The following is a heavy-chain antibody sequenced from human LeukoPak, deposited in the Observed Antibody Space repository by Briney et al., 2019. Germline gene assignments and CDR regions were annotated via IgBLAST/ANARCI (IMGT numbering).Heavy chain of an antibody. CDR2: LNPNTGGT. D-gene: IGHD6-19*01. J-gene: IGHJ5*02. CDR1: GYTFTGYY. CDR3: AREGAAPVAGTAGNWFDP. Sequence: GASVKVSCKASGYTFTGYYMHWVRQAPGQGLEWLGWLNPNTGGTHYAQKLQGRVTMTRDTSSSTAYMELTSLRSDDTAVYYCAREGAAPVAGTAGNWFDPWGQGTLVTVSS. V-gene: IGHV1-2*02.